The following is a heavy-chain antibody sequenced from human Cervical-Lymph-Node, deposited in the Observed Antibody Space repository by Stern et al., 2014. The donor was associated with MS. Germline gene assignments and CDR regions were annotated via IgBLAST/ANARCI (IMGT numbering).Heavy chain of an antibody. J-gene: IGHJ6*02. D-gene: IGHD2-2*01. V-gene: IGHV1-18*04. Sequence: QVQLMQSGAEVKKPGASVKVSCKASGYTFTSYGISWVRQAPGQGLEWMGWISAYNGNTNYAQKLQGRFTITTATSTSTAYMELRSLRSDDTAVYYCARGGYCSSTSCYATYFYYYYGMDVWGQGTTVTVSS. CDR1: GYTFTSYG. CDR2: ISAYNGNT. CDR3: ARGGYCSSTSCYATYFYYYYGMDV.